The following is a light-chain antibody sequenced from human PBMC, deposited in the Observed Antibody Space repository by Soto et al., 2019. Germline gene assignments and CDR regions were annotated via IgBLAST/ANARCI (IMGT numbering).Light chain of an antibody. CDR2: NAS. CDR3: QQYYNWPLT. Sequence: EILMTHSPATLSVSPGERATLSCRASENIKFNLAWYQQRPGQAPRLLFYNASTRATAFPARFSGSGSGTDYIVTISSLQSEDFAVYYCQQYYNWPLTFGQGTRLEIK. V-gene: IGKV3-15*01. CDR1: ENIKFN. J-gene: IGKJ5*01.